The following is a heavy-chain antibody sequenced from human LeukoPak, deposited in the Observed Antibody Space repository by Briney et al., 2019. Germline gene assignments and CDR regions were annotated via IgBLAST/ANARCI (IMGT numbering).Heavy chain of an antibody. Sequence: ASVKVSCKASGHTFTDYGISWVRQAPGQGLEWVGWISPDSGDTSFAQKFQGRVTMTTDTSTTTAYMELRSLRSDDTAVYFCAKDHPERYSYGTPFDYWGQGTLVTVSS. V-gene: IGHV1-18*01. CDR3: AKDHPERYSYGTPFDY. CDR2: ISPDSGDT. CDR1: GHTFTDYG. D-gene: IGHD5-18*01. J-gene: IGHJ4*02.